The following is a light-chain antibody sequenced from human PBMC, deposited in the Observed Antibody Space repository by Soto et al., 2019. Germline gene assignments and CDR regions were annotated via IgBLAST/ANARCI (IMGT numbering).Light chain of an antibody. CDR1: QDINSY. J-gene: IGKJ4*02. CDR2: AAS. V-gene: IGKV1D-16*01. Sequence: DVQMTQSPSSLSASVGDRVTITCRASQDINSYLAWYQQKPGNTPKSLIYAASSFQTGVPSRFSGSESGTDFTLTINNLQLEDSTTYYCQQYNTYPLQLGGGTKVQIK. CDR3: QQYNTYPLQ.